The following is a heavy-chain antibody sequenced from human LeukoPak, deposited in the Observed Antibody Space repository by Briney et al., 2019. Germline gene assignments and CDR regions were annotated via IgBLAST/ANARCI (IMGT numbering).Heavy chain of an antibody. CDR3: ARTYYYDSSGYYYGY. V-gene: IGHV4-34*01. D-gene: IGHD3-22*01. CDR1: GGSFSGYY. J-gene: IGHJ4*02. CDR2: INHSGST. Sequence: SETLSLTCAVYGGSFSGYYWSWIRQPPGKGLEWIGEINHSGSTNYNPSLKSRVTISVDTSKNQFSLKLSSVTAADTAVYHCARTYYYDSSGYYYGYWGQGTLVTVSS.